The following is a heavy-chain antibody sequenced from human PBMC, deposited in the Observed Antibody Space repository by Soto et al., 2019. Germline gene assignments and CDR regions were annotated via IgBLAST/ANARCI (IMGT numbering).Heavy chain of an antibody. CDR2: IVVGSGNT. Sequence: GASVKVSCKTSGFMFTSSAVQWVRQARGQRLEWIGGIVVGSGNTHYAQHFQERVTMTRDMSTGTAYMELSSLRSEDTAVYYCAAVPVLRFIKCLSGYFDYWGQGTLVTVSS. CDR1: GFMFTSSA. D-gene: IGHD3-3*01. V-gene: IGHV1-58*01. J-gene: IGHJ4*02. CDR3: AAVPVLRFIKCLSGYFDY.